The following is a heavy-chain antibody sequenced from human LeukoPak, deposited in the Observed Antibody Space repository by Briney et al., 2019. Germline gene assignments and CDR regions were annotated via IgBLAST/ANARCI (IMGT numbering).Heavy chain of an antibody. CDR3: AREFYRGYSFGYVSEPDPFDY. D-gene: IGHD5-18*01. J-gene: IGHJ4*02. CDR2: IYTGGST. V-gene: IGHV3-66*01. Sequence: PGGSLRLSCVVSGFAVSSKYMSWIRQAPGKGLEWVSVIYTGGSTHYPDSVMGRFTISRDDSKNTVSLQMNSLRAEDTAVYYCAREFYRGYSFGYVSEPDPFDYWGQGTLVTVSS. CDR1: GFAVSSKY.